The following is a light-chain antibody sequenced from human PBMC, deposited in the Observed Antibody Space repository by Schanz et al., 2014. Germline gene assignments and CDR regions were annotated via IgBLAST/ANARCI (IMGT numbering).Light chain of an antibody. CDR1: TGAVTSGFY. Sequence: QAVVTQEPSLTVSPGGTVTLTCASSTGAVTSGFYPTWFQQKPEQAPRSLIYSTSNKQSWTPARFSGSLLGDKAALTLSGVQPEDEAEYYCIFFYIDAWVFGGGTKLTVL. J-gene: IGLJ3*02. CDR2: STS. V-gene: IGLV7-43*01. CDR3: IFFYIDAWV.